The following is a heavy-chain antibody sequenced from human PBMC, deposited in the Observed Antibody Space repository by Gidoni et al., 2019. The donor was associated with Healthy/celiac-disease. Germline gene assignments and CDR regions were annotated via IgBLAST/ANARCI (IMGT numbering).Heavy chain of an antibody. CDR2: LIPIFGTA. CDR1: GGTFSSYA. Sequence: QVQLVQSGAEVKKPGSSVKVSCQASGGTFSSYAISWLRQAPGQGLEWMGGLIPIFGTANYAQKFQGRVTITAYESTGTAYMELSSLRSEDTAVYYCARDLGGYDSSGYYYLDYWGQGTLVTVSS. D-gene: IGHD3-22*01. V-gene: IGHV1-69*12. J-gene: IGHJ4*02. CDR3: ARDLGGYDSSGYYYLDY.